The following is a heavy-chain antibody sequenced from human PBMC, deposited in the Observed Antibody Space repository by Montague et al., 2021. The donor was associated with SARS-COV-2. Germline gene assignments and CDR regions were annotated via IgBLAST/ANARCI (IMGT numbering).Heavy chain of an antibody. Sequence: SETLSLTCAVLGGSLSNNYWKWVRQPPRKGLEWIGEVIQCGGTTNYNPSLKSRVNISVDRSSNQMSLNLVSVTAADTAVYYCARVPLYFEGFDSWGPGILVAVSS. V-gene: IGHV4-34*12. J-gene: IGHJ4*02. CDR1: GGSLSNNY. D-gene: IGHD3-9*01. CDR2: VIQCGGTT. CDR3: ARVPLYFEGFDS.